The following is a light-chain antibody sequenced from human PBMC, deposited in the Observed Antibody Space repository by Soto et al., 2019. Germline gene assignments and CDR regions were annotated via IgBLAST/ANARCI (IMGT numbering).Light chain of an antibody. CDR2: DAS. CDR3: QRRSNWYPVIT. Sequence: EIVLTQSPATLSLSPGERATLSCRASQSFSSYLAWYQQKPGQAPRLLIYDASKRATGIPARFSGRGSGTDFTHTISSRECQSSAVSYNQRRSNWYPVITFGQGTRLEIK. CDR1: QSFSSY. J-gene: IGKJ5*01. V-gene: IGKV3-11*01.